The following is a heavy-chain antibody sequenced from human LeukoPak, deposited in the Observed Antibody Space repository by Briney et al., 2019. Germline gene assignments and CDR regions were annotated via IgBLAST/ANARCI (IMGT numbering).Heavy chain of an antibody. J-gene: IGHJ4*02. D-gene: IGHD2-15*01. CDR1: GGSISSSSYY. CDR3: ARQGTGYCSGGSCYSRDY. CDR2: IYYSGST. Sequence: SETLSLTCTVSGGSISSSSYYWGWIRQPPGKGLEWIGSIYYSGSTYYNPSLKSRVTISVDTSKNQFSLKLSSVTAADTAVYYCARQGTGYCSGGSCYSRDYWGRGTLVTVSS. V-gene: IGHV4-39*01.